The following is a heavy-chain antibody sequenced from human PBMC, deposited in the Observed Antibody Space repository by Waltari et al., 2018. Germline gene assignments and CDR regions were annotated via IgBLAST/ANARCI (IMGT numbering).Heavy chain of an antibody. V-gene: IGHV4-39*02. J-gene: IGHJ3*01. CDR3: ATYIGASIGTAAFDV. D-gene: IGHD5-12*01. Sequence: QLQLQESGPGLGKPSETLSLTCNVSGGSITSNRHSWGWIRQPPGQGLEWIATVSYNGATYSSPSLKSRVTVSRDTSKNHLSLKLGSVIAADTAVYYCATYIGASIGTAAFDVWGQGTMVTVSS. CDR2: VSYNGAT. CDR1: GGSITSNRHS.